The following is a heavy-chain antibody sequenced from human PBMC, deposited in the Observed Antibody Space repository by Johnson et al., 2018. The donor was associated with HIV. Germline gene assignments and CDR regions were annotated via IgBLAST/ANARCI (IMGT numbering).Heavy chain of an antibody. CDR1: GFAFSNYG. Sequence: QVQLVESGGGVVQPGRSLRLSCAASGFAFSNYGMHWVRQAPGTGLACVSVISYDGSNKYYADSVKVQFTISRDNSKNTVYLQMNSLRAEDTAVYYCARDYYDSSGYHHAFDIWGQGTMVTVSS. J-gene: IGHJ3*02. D-gene: IGHD3-22*01. V-gene: IGHV3-30*19. CDR3: ARDYYDSSGYHHAFDI. CDR2: ISYDGSNK.